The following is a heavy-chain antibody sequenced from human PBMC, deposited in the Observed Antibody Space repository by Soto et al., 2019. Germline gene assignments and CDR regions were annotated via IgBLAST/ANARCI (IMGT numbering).Heavy chain of an antibody. CDR2: ISGSGGST. CDR3: AKDRASKPSITGTTLVNDAFDI. D-gene: IGHD1-20*01. V-gene: IGHV3-23*01. J-gene: IGHJ3*02. CDR1: GFTFSSYA. Sequence: GGSLRLSCAASGFTFSSYAMSWVRQAPGKGLEWVSAISGSGGSTYYADSVKGRLTISRDNSKNTLYLQMNSLRAEDTAVYYCAKDRASKPSITGTTLVNDAFDIWGQGTMVTVSS.